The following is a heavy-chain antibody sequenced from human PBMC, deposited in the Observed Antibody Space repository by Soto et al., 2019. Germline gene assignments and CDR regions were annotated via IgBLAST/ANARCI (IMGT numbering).Heavy chain of an antibody. CDR2: IIPIFGTA. Sequence: SVKVSCKASGGTFSSYAISWVRQAPGQGLEWMGGIIPIFGTANYAQKFQGRVTITADESTSTAYMELSSLRSEDTAVYYCAXXTXXXXFGXVDPRRTSENYYYYGMDVWGQGTTVTVSS. J-gene: IGHJ6*02. CDR3: AXXTXXXXFGXVDPRRTSENYYYYGMDV. D-gene: IGHD3-3*01. V-gene: IGHV1-69*13. CDR1: GGTFSSYA.